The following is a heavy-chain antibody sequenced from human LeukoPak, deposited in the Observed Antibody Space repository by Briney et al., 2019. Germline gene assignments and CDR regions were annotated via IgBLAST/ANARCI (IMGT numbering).Heavy chain of an antibody. CDR2: ISGSGGST. J-gene: IGHJ4*02. CDR3: AKFYEGGLHGFDY. D-gene: IGHD5/OR15-5a*01. Sequence: PGGSLRLSCAASGFTFSSYAMSWVRQAPGKGLEWVSAISGSGGSTYYADSVKGRFTISRDNSKNTLYLRMNSLRAEDTAVYYCAKFYEGGLHGFDYWGQGTLVTVSS. V-gene: IGHV3-23*01. CDR1: GFTFSSYA.